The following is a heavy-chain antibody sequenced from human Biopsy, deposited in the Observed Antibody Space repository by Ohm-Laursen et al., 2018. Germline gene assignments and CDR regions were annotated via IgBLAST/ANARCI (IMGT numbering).Heavy chain of an antibody. CDR2: ISETSSHI. V-gene: IGHV3-21*01. J-gene: IGHJ6*02. Sequence: SLRLSCAASGFSVSSYDMNWVRQAPGKGLEWISYISETSSHIYDADLVRGRFTVARDIAKNLPYLQLNSLRVEDTAVYYCARDSSRRAREGGMDVWGQGTTVTVSS. CDR1: GFSVSSYD. CDR3: ARDSSRRAREGGMDV. D-gene: IGHD6-6*01.